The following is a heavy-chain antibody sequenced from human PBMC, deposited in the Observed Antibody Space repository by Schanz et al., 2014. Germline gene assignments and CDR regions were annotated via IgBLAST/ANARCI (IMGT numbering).Heavy chain of an antibody. Sequence: EVQLVESGGGLVQPGGSLRLSCAASGFTFSTYWMSWVRQAPGKGLEWVSVIYGGGITYYADSVKGRFTISRDSSRNTLYLQMNSLRAEDTAVYYCASLYDREYFDYWGQGTLVTVSS. CDR2: IYGGGIT. D-gene: IGHD2-8*01. CDR1: GFTFSTYW. J-gene: IGHJ4*02. V-gene: IGHV3-66*01. CDR3: ASLYDREYFDY.